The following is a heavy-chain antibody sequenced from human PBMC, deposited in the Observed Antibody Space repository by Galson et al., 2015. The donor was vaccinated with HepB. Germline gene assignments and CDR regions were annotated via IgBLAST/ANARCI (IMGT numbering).Heavy chain of an antibody. D-gene: IGHD1-26*01. CDR2: INPSGGST. CDR1: GYTFTRYH. V-gene: IGHV1-46*01. Sequence: SVKVSCKASGYTFTRYHVHWVRQAPGQGLEWVGKINPSGGSTTYAQKFQGRVTMTRDTSTNTVYMELSSLRSDDTAVYYCARGQGLYSGSYYDGAFDIWGQGTMVTVSS. J-gene: IGHJ3*02. CDR3: ARGQGLYSGSYYDGAFDI.